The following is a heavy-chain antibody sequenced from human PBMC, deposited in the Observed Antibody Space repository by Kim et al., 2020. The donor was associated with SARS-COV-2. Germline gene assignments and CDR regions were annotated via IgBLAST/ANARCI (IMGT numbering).Heavy chain of an antibody. D-gene: IGHD6-13*01. CDR2: IRSKAYGGTT. Sequence: GGSLRLSCTASGFTFGDYAMSWFRQAPGKGLEWVGFIRSKAYGGTTEYAASVKGRFTISRDDSKSIAYLQMNSLKTEDTAVYYCTRLVGYSSSPKIGGAPKKDFDYWGQGTLVTVSS. J-gene: IGHJ4*02. CDR1: GFTFGDYA. V-gene: IGHV3-49*03. CDR3: TRLVGYSSSPKIGGAPKKDFDY.